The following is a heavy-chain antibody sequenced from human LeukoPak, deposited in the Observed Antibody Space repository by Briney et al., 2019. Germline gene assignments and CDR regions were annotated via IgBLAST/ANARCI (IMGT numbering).Heavy chain of an antibody. V-gene: IGHV1-69*05. CDR3: AREEQGSGWYLWVY. CDR1: GRTFSSYA. Sequence: VASVKVSCKASGRTFSSYAISWVRQAPGQGREWMGRIIPIFGTENYAQKFQGRVTITTDKSTRTAHMQVGRLISGDTPVYYCAREEQGSGWYLWVYWGQGTLVTVSS. CDR2: IIPIFGTE. J-gene: IGHJ4*02. D-gene: IGHD6-19*01.